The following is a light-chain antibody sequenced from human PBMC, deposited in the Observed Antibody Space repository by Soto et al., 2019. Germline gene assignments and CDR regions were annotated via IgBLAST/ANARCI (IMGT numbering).Light chain of an antibody. V-gene: IGLV1-44*01. Sequence: QPVLTQPPSASGTPGQRVTISCSGSSSNIGSNTVNWYQQVPGAAPRRLIYRSNQRPSGVPDRFSGSKSGTSASLAISGLQSEDEADYYCATWDDSLNGVVFGGGTKLTVL. CDR1: SSNIGSNT. CDR3: ATWDDSLNGVV. J-gene: IGLJ2*01. CDR2: RSN.